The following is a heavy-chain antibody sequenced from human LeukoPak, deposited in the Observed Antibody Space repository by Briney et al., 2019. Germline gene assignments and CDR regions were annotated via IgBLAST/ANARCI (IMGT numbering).Heavy chain of an antibody. Sequence: PGGSLRLSCAASGFTFSVAWMSWVRQAPGKGLEWVGRIKSNADGGTTDYAASVKGRFTISRHDSESTLYLQMNSLKTEDTAVYYCATDPIPRLPHEGYWGQGTLVTVSS. CDR2: IKSNADGGTT. CDR1: GFTFSVAW. J-gene: IGHJ4*02. V-gene: IGHV3-15*01. D-gene: IGHD5-12*01. CDR3: ATDPIPRLPHEGY.